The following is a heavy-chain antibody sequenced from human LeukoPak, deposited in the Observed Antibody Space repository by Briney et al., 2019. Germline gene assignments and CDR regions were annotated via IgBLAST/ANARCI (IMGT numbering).Heavy chain of an antibody. J-gene: IGHJ5*02. V-gene: IGHV4-59*12. CDR3: ARDHSGSYLNWFDP. Sequence: SETLSLTCTVSGGSISSYYWSWIRQPPGKGLEWIGCIFHSGSTNYNPSLKSRVTISVDTSKNQFSLKLSSVTAADTAVYYCARDHSGSYLNWFDPWGQGTLVTVSS. CDR2: IFHSGST. CDR1: GGSISSYY. D-gene: IGHD1-26*01.